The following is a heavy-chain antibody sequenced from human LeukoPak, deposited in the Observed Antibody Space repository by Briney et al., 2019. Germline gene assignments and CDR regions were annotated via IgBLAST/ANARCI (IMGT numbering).Heavy chain of an antibody. CDR3: ARAQYYYYYMDV. V-gene: IGHV4-4*02. Sequence: PSETLSLTCAVSGGSISSSNWWSWVRQPPGKGLEWIGEIYHSGSTNYNPSLKSRVTISVDTSKNQFSLKLSSVTAADTAVYYCARAQYYYYYMDVWGKGTTVTISS. CDR2: IYHSGST. CDR1: GGSISSSNW. J-gene: IGHJ6*03.